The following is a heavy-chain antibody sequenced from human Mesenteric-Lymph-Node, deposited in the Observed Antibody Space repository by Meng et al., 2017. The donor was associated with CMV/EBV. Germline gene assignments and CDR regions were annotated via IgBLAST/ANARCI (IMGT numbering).Heavy chain of an antibody. CDR3: ARVQNYYDRSGYRWSMNWYFDL. Sequence: SETLSLTCAIYDGSFTNYYWSWIRQPPGKGLEWIGNMYHSGSTHYNPSLKSRVTISVDTSKNQLSLKLSSVTAADTAVYYCARVQNYYDRSGYRWSMNWYFDLWGRGTLVTVSS. J-gene: IGHJ2*01. CDR1: DGSFTNYY. CDR2: MYHSGST. V-gene: IGHV4-34*01. D-gene: IGHD3-22*01.